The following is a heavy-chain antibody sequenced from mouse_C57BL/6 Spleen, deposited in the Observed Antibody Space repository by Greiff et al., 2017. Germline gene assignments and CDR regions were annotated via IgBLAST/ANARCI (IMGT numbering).Heavy chain of an antibody. CDR1: GYTFTDYN. Sequence: EVQLQESGPELVKPGASVKMSCKASGYTFTDYNMHWVKQSHGKSLEWIGYINPNNGGTSYNQKFKGKATLTVNKSSSTAYMELRSLTSEDSAVYYCAEPFGTGTGYWGQGTTLTVSS. D-gene: IGHD4-1*01. CDR3: AEPFGTGTGY. V-gene: IGHV1-22*01. J-gene: IGHJ2*01. CDR2: INPNNGGT.